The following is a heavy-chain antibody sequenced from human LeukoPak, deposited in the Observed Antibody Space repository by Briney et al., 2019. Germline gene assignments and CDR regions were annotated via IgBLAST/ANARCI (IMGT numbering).Heavy chain of an antibody. CDR1: GYTFTTYS. Sequence: ASVKVSCKTSGYTFTTYSMNWVRQAPGQGLEWMGWINTNTGNPTYAQGFTGRFVFSLDTSVSTAYLQISSLKPEDTAVYYCARRRRDGYNFPDKWGQGTLVTVSS. CDR2: INTNTGNP. D-gene: IGHD5-24*01. V-gene: IGHV7-4-1*02. CDR3: ARRRRDGYNFPDK. J-gene: IGHJ1*01.